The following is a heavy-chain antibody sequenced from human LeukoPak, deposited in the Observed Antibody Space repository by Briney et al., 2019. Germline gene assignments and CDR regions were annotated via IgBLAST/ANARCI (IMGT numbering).Heavy chain of an antibody. CDR1: GFTVSSNY. CDR2: IYSGGST. V-gene: IGHV3-66*01. CDR3: AKDRVLRFLEWYYGMDV. D-gene: IGHD3-3*01. J-gene: IGHJ6*02. Sequence: GSLRLSYAASGFTVSSNYMSWVRPAPGKGLEWGSVIYSGGSTYYADCGRGRFTISRDNSKNTPYLQMNSLRDEDTAVYYCAKDRVLRFLEWYYGMDVWGQGTTVTVSS.